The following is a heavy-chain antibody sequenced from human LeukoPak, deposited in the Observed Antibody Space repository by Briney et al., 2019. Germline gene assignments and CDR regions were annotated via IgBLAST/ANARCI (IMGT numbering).Heavy chain of an antibody. V-gene: IGHV4-59*01. CDR1: GGSISSYY. Sequence: SPSETLSLTCTVSGGSISSYYWGWIRQPPGRGLEWIGYIYYSGNTNYNPSLKSRVTMSVDTSKNQFSLNLSSVTAADTAVYYCARGPPYGHPYYFDSWGQGTLVTVSS. D-gene: IGHD3-10*01. CDR2: IYYSGNT. J-gene: IGHJ4*02. CDR3: ARGPPYGHPYYFDS.